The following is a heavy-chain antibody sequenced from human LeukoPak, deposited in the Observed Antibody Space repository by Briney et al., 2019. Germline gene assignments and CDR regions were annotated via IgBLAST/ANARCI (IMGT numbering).Heavy chain of an antibody. CDR3: AKDRQAWNNYCYLIDDY. Sequence: GGSLRLSCAASGITFSNYGMHWVRQAPGKGLEWVAFIWFDGSDKYYADSVKSRFSISRDNSKNTLYLQGNSLRGDDTAVYYCAKDRQAWNNYCYLIDDYWGQGTLGTVSS. CDR1: GITFSNYG. J-gene: IGHJ4*02. D-gene: IGHD1/OR15-1a*01. CDR2: IWFDGSDK. V-gene: IGHV3-30*02.